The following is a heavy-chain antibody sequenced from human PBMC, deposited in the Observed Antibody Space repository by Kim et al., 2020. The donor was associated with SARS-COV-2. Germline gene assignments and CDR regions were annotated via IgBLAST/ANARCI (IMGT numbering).Heavy chain of an antibody. V-gene: IGHV1-69*13. CDR1: GGTFSTYA. CDR2: IIPMFGTT. CDR3: ARPLVELERLSAFDI. Sequence: SVKVSCKTSGGTFSTYAMNWVRQAPGQGLEWMGGIIPMFGTTDYAQKFQGRVTITADESTKTTYLELSSLGSEDTAIYYCARPLVELERLSAFDIWGQGSMVTVSS. D-gene: IGHD1-1*01. J-gene: IGHJ3*02.